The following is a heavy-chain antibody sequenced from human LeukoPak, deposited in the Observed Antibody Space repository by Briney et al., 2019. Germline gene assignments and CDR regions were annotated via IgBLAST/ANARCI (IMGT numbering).Heavy chain of an antibody. CDR2: ISSSSSYI. CDR1: GFTFSSIA. D-gene: IGHD6-19*01. Sequence: GGSLRLSCAASGFTFSSIAMSWVRQAPGKGLEWVSSISSSSSYIYYADSVKGRFTISRDNAKNSLYLQMNSLRAEDTAVYYCARDNLQRDFTVAGFDYWGQGTLVTVSS. CDR3: ARDNLQRDFTVAGFDY. V-gene: IGHV3-21*01. J-gene: IGHJ4*02.